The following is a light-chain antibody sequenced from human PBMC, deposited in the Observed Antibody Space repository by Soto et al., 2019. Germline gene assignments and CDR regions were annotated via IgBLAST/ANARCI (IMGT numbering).Light chain of an antibody. CDR1: SSNIGNNF. Sequence: QSVLTQPPSVSAAPGQKVTISCSGSSSNIGNNFVSWYRQFPGTAPKLLIYGNNKRPSGIPDRFSGSKSGTSATLGITGVQTGDEADYYCGTWDTCLSAWVFGGGTKLTVL. V-gene: IGLV1-51*01. J-gene: IGLJ3*02. CDR3: GTWDTCLSAWV. CDR2: GNN.